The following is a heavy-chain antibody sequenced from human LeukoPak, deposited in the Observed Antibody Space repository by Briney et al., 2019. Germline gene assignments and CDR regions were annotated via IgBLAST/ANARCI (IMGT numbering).Heavy chain of an antibody. CDR2: ISSSSGSSSTI. CDR3: ARDEGI. V-gene: IGHV3-48*04. J-gene: IGHJ3*02. Sequence: GGSLRLSCAASGFTFSDYAMNWVRQAPGKGLEWVSYISSSSGSSSTIYYIDSVMGRFTISRDNAKNSLFLQMHRLRPEDTAVYYCARDEGIWGQGTMVTVSS. CDR1: GFTFSDYA.